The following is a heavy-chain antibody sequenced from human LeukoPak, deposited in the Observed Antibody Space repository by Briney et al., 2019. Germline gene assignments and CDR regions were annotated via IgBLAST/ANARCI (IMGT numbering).Heavy chain of an antibody. Sequence: RGSLRLSCAASGFTFSSYWMSWVRQAPGRGLEWVANIKQDGSEKYYVDSVKGRFTISRDNAKNSLYLQMNSLRAEDTAVYYCARDQGGIVVVPAAIDYWGQGTLVTVSS. V-gene: IGHV3-7*03. D-gene: IGHD2-2*01. CDR3: ARDQGGIVVVPAAIDY. CDR1: GFTFSSYW. J-gene: IGHJ4*02. CDR2: IKQDGSEK.